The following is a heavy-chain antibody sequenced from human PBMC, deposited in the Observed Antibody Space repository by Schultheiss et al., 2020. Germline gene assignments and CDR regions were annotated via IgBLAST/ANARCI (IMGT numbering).Heavy chain of an antibody. CDR3: AREGDYGDPYYYGMDV. V-gene: IGHV3-30*03. Sequence: WGSLRLSCAASGFIFSSYGMHWVRQAPGKGLEWVAVISYDGSNKYYADSVKGRFTISRDNSKNTLYLQMNSLRAEDTAVYYCAREGDYGDPYYYGMDVWGQGTTVTVSS. CDR2: ISYDGSNK. J-gene: IGHJ6*02. CDR1: GFIFSSYG. D-gene: IGHD4-17*01.